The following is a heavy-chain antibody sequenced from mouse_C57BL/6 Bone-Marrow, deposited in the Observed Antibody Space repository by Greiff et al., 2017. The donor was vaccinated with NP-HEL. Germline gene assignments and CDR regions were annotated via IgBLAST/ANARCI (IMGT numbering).Heavy chain of an antibody. CDR1: GFTFSDYG. J-gene: IGHJ2*01. CDR2: ISSGSSTF. V-gene: IGHV5-17*01. Sequence: EVQVVESGGGLVQPGGSLKLSCAASGFTFSDYGMHWVRQAPEKGLEWVAYISSGSSTFYYADTVKGRFTISRDNAKNTLFQQMTSLRSEDTAMYYCARGGLPYFDYRGQGTTLSVCS. CDR3: ARGGLPYFDY. D-gene: IGHD3-3*01.